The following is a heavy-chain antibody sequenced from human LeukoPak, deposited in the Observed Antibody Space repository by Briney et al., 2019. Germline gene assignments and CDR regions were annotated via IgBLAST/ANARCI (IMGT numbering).Heavy chain of an antibody. CDR1: GGSFSGYY. CDR2: INHSGST. V-gene: IGHV4-34*01. CDR3: ARHALDTAMVTQYYFDY. D-gene: IGHD5-18*01. Sequence: SETLSLTCAVYGGSFSGYYWSWIRQPPGKGLEWIGEINHSGSTNYNPSLKSRVTISVDTSKNQFSLKLSSVTAADTAVYYCARHALDTAMVTQYYFDYWGQGTLVTVSS. J-gene: IGHJ4*02.